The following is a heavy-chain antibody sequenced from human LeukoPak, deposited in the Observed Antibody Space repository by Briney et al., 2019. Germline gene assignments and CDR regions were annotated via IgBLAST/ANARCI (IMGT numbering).Heavy chain of an antibody. J-gene: IGHJ6*02. D-gene: IGHD5-18*01. CDR3: ARDRGYSYGYYYYGMDV. CDR2: IYYSGST. V-gene: IGHV4-59*01. CDR1: GGSISSYY. Sequence: SETLSLTCTVSGGSISSYYWSWIRRPPGKGLEWIGYIYYSGSTNYNPSLKSRVTISVDTSKNQFSLKLSSVTAADTAVYYCARDRGYSYGYYYYGMDVWGQGTTVTVSS.